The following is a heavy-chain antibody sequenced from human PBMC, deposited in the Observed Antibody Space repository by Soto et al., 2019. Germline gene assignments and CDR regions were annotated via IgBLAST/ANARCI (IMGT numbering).Heavy chain of an antibody. Sequence: SVKVSCKASGGTFSSCAISWVRQAPGQGLEWKGGSIPIFGTANYAQKFQGRVTITADESTSTAYMELSSLRSEDTAVYYCSRSQGSSTSLEIYYYYYYGMDVWGQGTTVTVSS. CDR1: GGTFSSCA. CDR2: SIPIFGTA. D-gene: IGHD2-2*01. V-gene: IGHV1-69*13. CDR3: SRSQGSSTSLEIYYYYYYGMDV. J-gene: IGHJ6*02.